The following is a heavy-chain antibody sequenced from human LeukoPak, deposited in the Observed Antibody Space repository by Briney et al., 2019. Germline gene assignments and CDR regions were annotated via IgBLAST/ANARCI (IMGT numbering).Heavy chain of an antibody. CDR2: IYYTGRT. CDR3: AQSLGSGNWIGNWFDP. D-gene: IGHD1-1*01. V-gene: IGHV4-59*04. Sequence: SETLSLTCSVSGGSISSDYWSWIRQPPGKGLEWTGTIYYTGRTYYNPSLESRLTISVDTSKNQFSLKLTSVTAADTAIYYCAQSLGSGNWIGNWFDPWGQGTLVTVSS. J-gene: IGHJ5*02. CDR1: GGSISSDY.